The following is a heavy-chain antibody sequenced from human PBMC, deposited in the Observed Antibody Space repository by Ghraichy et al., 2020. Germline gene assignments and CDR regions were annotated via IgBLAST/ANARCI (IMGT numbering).Heavy chain of an antibody. CDR2: FDPEDGET. V-gene: IGHV1-24*01. CDR3: AHVVPVGTASSEYFQH. Sequence: ASVKVSCKVSGYTLTELSMHWVRQAPGKGLEWMGGFDPEDGETIYAQKFQGRVTMTEDTSTDTAYMELSSLRSEDTAVYYCAHVVPVGTASSEYFQHWGQGTLVTVSS. J-gene: IGHJ1*01. D-gene: IGHD2-2*01. CDR1: GYTLTELS.